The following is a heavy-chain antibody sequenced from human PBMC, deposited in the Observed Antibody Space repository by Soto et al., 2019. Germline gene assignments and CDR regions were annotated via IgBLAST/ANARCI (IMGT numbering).Heavy chain of an antibody. J-gene: IGHJ6*02. V-gene: IGHV3-30*18. CDR1: GFTFSTYG. Sequence: QVQLVESGGGVVQPGRSRRLSCAASGFTFSTYGMHWVRQAPGKGLEWVAVISYDGSNKYYADSVKGRFTISRDNSKNTLFLQMSSLRAEDTARYCCAKESLGDYDFWSGYYRYYYYYGMDVCGQGTTVNVSS. CDR3: AKESLGDYDFWSGYYRYYYYYGMDV. D-gene: IGHD3-3*01. CDR2: ISYDGSNK.